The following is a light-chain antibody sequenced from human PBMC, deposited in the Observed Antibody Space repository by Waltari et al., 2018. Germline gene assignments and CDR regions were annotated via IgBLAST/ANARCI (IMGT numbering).Light chain of an antibody. Sequence: ESVLTQSPCTLSLSPGERATLSCRASQSVSSNYLAWYQQRPGQAPRLLFFGASSRATGVPDRFSGSVSGTDFTLTISRLEPEDFAVYFCQQYGGSPTYTFGQGTKLEIK. CDR1: QSVSSNY. V-gene: IGKV3-20*01. J-gene: IGKJ2*01. CDR3: QQYGGSPTYT. CDR2: GAS.